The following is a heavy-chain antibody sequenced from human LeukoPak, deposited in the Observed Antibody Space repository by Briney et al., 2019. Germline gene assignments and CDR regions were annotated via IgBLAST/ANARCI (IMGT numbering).Heavy chain of an antibody. CDR3: ASTLVEMATNHREYFDY. J-gene: IGHJ4*02. CDR1: GYTFTYRY. Sequence: GSSVKVSCKASGYTFTYRYLHWVRQAPGQALEWMGWITPFNGNTNYAQKFQDRVTITRDRSMSTAYMELSSLRSEDTAVYYCASTLVEMATNHREYFDYWGQGTLVTVSS. D-gene: IGHD5-24*01. CDR2: ITPFNGNT. V-gene: IGHV1-45*02.